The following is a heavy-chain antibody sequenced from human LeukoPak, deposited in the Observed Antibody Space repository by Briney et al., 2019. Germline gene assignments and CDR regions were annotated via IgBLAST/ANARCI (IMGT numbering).Heavy chain of an antibody. CDR2: IYPGDSDT. D-gene: IGHD2-2*02. CDR3: ARLPLGYCSSTSCYKGPPYYYYMDV. CDR1: GYSFTSYW. J-gene: IGHJ6*03. Sequence: GESLKISCKGSGYSFTSYWIGWVRQMPGKGLEWMGIIYPGDSDTRYSPSFQGQVTISADKSISTAYLQWSSLKASDTAMYYCARLPLGYCSSTSCYKGPPYYYYMDVWGKGTTVTVSS. V-gene: IGHV5-51*01.